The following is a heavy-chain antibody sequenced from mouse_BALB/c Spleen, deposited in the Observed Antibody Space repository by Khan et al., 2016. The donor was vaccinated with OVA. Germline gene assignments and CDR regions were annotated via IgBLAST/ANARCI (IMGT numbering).Heavy chain of an antibody. CDR3: VDHGSSSAWFTY. CDR2: INPSTGYT. Sequence: QVQLQQSGAELAKPGASVKMSCKASGYTFTSYWMHWVKQRPGQGLEWIGYINPSTGYTEYNQTFKDKATLTADKSSSTAYMQLSSLTSEDSAVYYCVDHGSSSAWFTYWGQGTLVTVSA. CDR1: GYTFTSYW. J-gene: IGHJ3*01. D-gene: IGHD1-1*01. V-gene: IGHV1-7*01.